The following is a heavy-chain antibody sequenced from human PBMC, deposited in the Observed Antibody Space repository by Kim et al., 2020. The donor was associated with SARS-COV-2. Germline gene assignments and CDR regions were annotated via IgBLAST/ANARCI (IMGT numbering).Heavy chain of an antibody. V-gene: IGHV3-13*01. Sequence: THYPGAVKGRFTISRENAKNSLYLQMNSLRAGDTAVYYCATGAAAGAFDYWGQGTLVTVSS. CDR3: ATGAAAGAFDY. CDR2: T. D-gene: IGHD6-13*01. J-gene: IGHJ4*02.